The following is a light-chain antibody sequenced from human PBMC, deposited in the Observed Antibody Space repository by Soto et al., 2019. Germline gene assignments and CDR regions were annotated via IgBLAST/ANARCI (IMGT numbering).Light chain of an antibody. CDR3: QQYGGSPQT. Sequence: EIVLTQSPGTLSLSPGERVTLSCRASQSVSSNYLAWYQQRPGQAPRLLIYGASSRATGIPDRFSGSGSGTDFTLTISRLEPEDFVVYYCQQYGGSPQTFGQGTKLEIK. CDR2: GAS. J-gene: IGKJ2*01. CDR1: QSVSSNY. V-gene: IGKV3-20*01.